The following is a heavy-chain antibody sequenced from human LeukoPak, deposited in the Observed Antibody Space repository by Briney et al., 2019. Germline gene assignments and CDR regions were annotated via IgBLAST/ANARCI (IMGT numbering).Heavy chain of an antibody. CDR2: ISYDGSNK. CDR1: GFTFSSCA. V-gene: IGHV3-30*04. CDR3: ARERYCSSTSCYVPDY. Sequence: GGSLRLSCAASGFTFSSCAMHWVRQAPGKGLEWVAVISYDGSNKYYADSVKGRFTISRDNSKNTLYLQMNSLRAEDTAVYYCARERYCSSTSCYVPDYWGQGTLVTVSS. D-gene: IGHD2-2*01. J-gene: IGHJ4*02.